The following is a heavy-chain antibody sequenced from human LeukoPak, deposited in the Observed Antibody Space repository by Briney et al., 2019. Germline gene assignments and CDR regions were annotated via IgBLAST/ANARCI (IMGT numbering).Heavy chain of an antibody. CDR1: GGSISSYY. V-gene: IGHV4-4*07. CDR3: ARVRSGFERGCSIPNWFDP. Sequence: SETLSLTCTVSGGSISSYYWSWIRQPAGKGLEWIGRIYTSGSTNYNPSLKSRVTMSVDTSKNQFSLKLSSVTAADTAVYYCARVRSGFERGCSIPNWFDPWGQGTLVTVSS. CDR2: IYTSGST. J-gene: IGHJ5*02. D-gene: IGHD6-13*01.